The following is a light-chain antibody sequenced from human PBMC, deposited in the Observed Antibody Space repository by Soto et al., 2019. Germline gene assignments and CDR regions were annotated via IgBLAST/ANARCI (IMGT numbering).Light chain of an antibody. CDR1: QSVSSH. Sequence: EIGVTQAPATLSVSPGEGATVSCRASQSVSSHLAWYQHISGQAPRLLFYDASTRATGIPARFSGSGSGTDFILSIGILQCEDFVVDYCQHYHGWPITFGQGTRLEIK. J-gene: IGKJ5*01. CDR3: QHYHGWPIT. V-gene: IGKV3-15*01. CDR2: DAS.